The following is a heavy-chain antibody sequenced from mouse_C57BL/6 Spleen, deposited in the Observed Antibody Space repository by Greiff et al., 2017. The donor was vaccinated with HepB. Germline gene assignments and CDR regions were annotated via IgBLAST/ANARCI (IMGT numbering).Heavy chain of an antibody. D-gene: IGHD2-5*01. CDR3: ARPGAYYSIFDY. Sequence: VQLQQSGPELVKPGASVKISCKASGYAFSSSWMNWVKQRPGKGLEWIGRIYPGDGDTNYNGKFKGKATLTADKSSSTAYMQLSSLTSEDSAVYFCARPGAYYSIFDYWGQGTTLTVSS. CDR2: IYPGDGDT. V-gene: IGHV1-82*01. J-gene: IGHJ2*01. CDR1: GYAFSSSW.